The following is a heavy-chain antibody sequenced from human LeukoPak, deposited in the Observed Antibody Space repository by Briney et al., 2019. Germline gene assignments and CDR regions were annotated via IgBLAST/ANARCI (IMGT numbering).Heavy chain of an antibody. CDR2: IYHSGST. D-gene: IGHD2/OR15-2a*01. Sequence: PSETLSLTCTVSGYSISSGFYWGWIRQPPGKGLEWIGSIYHSGSTHYNSSLKNRVTIPVDTFKNQLSLKLTSVTAADTAVYYCARGDFYANWFDPWGQGTLVTVSS. J-gene: IGHJ5*02. CDR1: GYSISSGFY. CDR3: ARGDFYANWFDP. V-gene: IGHV4-38-2*02.